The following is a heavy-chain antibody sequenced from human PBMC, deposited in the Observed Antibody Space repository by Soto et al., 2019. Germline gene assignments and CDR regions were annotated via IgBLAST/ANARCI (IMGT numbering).Heavy chain of an antibody. V-gene: IGHV5-51*03. CDR1: GYSFTSYW. CDR3: ARRGYSSSWYYFDY. D-gene: IGHD6-13*01. Sequence: EVQLVQSGAEVKKPGESLRISCKGSGYSFTSYWIAWVRQMPGKGLEWMGIIYPGDSDTRYSPSFEGQVTISADNSISTGYLQWSSLNASDTAMYYGARRGYSSSWYYFDYWGQGTLVTVSS. J-gene: IGHJ4*02. CDR2: IYPGDSDT.